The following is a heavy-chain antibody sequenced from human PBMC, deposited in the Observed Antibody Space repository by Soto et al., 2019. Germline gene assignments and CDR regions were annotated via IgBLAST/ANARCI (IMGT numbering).Heavy chain of an antibody. V-gene: IGHV4-34*01. J-gene: IGHJ5*02. CDR1: GVSFSGYY. D-gene: IGHD5-18*01. CDR2: INHSGGT. CDR3: ARGLGGYSYSLPRGRFDH. Sequence: QVQLQQWGAGLLKPSETLSLTCAVYGVSFSGYYWSWIRQPPGKGLERIWEINHSGGTNYNPSLKRRDTISVDSCKNQFSLKLSSVTAADTAVYYCARGLGGYSYSLPRGRFDHWGQGTLVTVSS.